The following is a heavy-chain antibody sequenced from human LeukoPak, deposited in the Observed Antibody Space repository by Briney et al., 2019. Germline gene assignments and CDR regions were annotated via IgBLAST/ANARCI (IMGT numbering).Heavy chain of an antibody. CDR2: IKQDGSEK. CDR1: GFTFTSYW. J-gene: IGHJ4*02. V-gene: IGHV3-7*01. CDR3: ARRRYYYDSSGYYYQTYYFDY. Sequence: GGSLRLSCVASGFTFTSYWMSWVRQAPGKGLEWVANIKQDGSEKYYVDSVKGRFTISRDNAKNSLYLQMNSLRAEDTAVYYCARRRYYYDSSGYYYQTYYFDYWGQGTLVTVSS. D-gene: IGHD3-22*01.